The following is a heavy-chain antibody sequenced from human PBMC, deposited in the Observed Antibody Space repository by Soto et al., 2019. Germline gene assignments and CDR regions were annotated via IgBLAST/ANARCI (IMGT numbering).Heavy chain of an antibody. Sequence: ASVKVSCKASGGTFSSYTISWVRQAPGQGLEWMGRIIPILGIANYAQKFQGRVTITADKSTSTAYMELSSLRSEDTAVYYCAAARSHCSGGSCYFYFDYWGQGTLVTVSS. J-gene: IGHJ4*02. CDR3: AAARSHCSGGSCYFYFDY. CDR1: GGTFSSYT. D-gene: IGHD2-15*01. CDR2: IIPILGIA. V-gene: IGHV1-69*02.